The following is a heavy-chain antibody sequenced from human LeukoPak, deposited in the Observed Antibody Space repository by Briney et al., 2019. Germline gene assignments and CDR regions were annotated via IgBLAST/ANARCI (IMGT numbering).Heavy chain of an antibody. D-gene: IGHD5-18*01. J-gene: IGHJ4*02. Sequence: SETLSLTCTVPGGSISSYYWSWIRQPPGKGLEWIGEINHSGSTNYSPSLKSRVTISVDTSKNQFSLKLSSVTAADTAVYYCARGIQLWSHYFDYWGQGTLVTVSS. CDR3: ARGIQLWSHYFDY. V-gene: IGHV4-34*01. CDR1: GGSISSYY. CDR2: INHSGST.